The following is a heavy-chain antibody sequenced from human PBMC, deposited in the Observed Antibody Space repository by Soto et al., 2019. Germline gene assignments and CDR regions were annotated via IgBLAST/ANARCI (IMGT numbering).Heavy chain of an antibody. V-gene: IGHV3-23*01. CDR1: GFTFVSCC. Sequence: GGCLRLCCVSSGFTFVSCCMNWVRHAPGKGLEWVAGVSPHAANTYYADSVRGRFIISRDDSRKTVSLDMNSLRGEDSAVYYCATEGAKTTWNFDYWGQGTVVTVSS. CDR3: ATEGAKTTWNFDY. J-gene: IGHJ4*02. CDR2: VSPHAANT. D-gene: IGHD1-1*01.